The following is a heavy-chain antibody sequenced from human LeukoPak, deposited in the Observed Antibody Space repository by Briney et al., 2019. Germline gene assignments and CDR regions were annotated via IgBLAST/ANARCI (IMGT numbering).Heavy chain of an antibody. D-gene: IGHD6-13*01. CDR2: IYYSGST. CDR1: GGSISSSSYY. J-gene: IGHJ4*02. CDR3: ASEQYSSSWHDY. Sequence: SETLSLTCTVSGGSISSSSYYWGWIRQPPGKGLEWIGSIYYSGSTYYNPSLKSRVTISVDTSKNQFSLKLSSVTAADTAVYYCASEQYSSSWHDYWGQGTLVTVSS. V-gene: IGHV4-39*01.